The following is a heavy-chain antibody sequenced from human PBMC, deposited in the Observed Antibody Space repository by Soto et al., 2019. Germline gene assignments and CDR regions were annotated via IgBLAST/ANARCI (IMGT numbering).Heavy chain of an antibody. J-gene: IGHJ4*02. V-gene: IGHV1-69*02. Sequence: QVQLVQSGAEVKKPGSSVKVSCKASGGTFSSYTISWVRQAPGQGLEWMGRIIPILGIANYAQKFQGRVTITADKSTSTAYMELISLRSEDTGVYYCAIPGGSLDYWGEGTLVTVSS. D-gene: IGHD6-19*01. CDR2: IIPILGIA. CDR3: AIPGGSLDY. CDR1: GGTFSSYT.